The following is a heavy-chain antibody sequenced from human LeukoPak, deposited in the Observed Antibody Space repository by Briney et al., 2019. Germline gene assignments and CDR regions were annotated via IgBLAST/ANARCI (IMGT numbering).Heavy chain of an antibody. V-gene: IGHV3-64*04. CDR2: ITSDGGTT. CDR3: ARGYFDWLGYFDY. CDR1: GFIFSSYA. Sequence: GGSLRLSCSASGFIFSSYAMHWVRQAPGKRLDYVSAITSDGGTTYYADSVKGRFTISRDNAKNSLYLQMNSLRAEDTAVYYCARGYFDWLGYFDYWGQGTLVTVSS. J-gene: IGHJ4*02. D-gene: IGHD3-9*01.